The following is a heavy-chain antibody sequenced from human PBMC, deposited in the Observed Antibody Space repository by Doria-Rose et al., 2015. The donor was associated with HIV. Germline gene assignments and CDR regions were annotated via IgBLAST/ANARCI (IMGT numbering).Heavy chain of an antibody. CDR2: MNPNGTNT. J-gene: IGHJ4*02. Sequence: QVQLQESGTEVKKPGASVKVSCKTSGYTFTNYDVTWVRQATGHGLEWMGWMNPNGTNTGYAQKFQGRGPRTRDASISTAYMGLSSLTSEDTAVYYCARGGTRWPFAYWGQGTLVTVFS. CDR3: ARGGTRWPFAY. D-gene: IGHD4-17*01. V-gene: IGHV1-8*02. CDR1: GYTFTNYD.